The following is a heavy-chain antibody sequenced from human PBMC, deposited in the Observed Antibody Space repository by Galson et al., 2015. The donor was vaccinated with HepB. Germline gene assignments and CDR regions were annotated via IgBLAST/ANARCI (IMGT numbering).Heavy chain of an antibody. V-gene: IGHV3-23*01. CDR2: ISGSGGRT. CDR1: GFTFSNFA. J-gene: IGHJ6*02. CDR3: AKNFQVGPYFYYYAMDV. Sequence: SLRLSCAGSGFTFSNFAITWVRQAPGKGLEWVSGISGSGGRTYYADSVKGRFTISRDKSKNTLYVQMNSLRVEDTAVYYCAKNFQVGPYFYYYAMDVWGQGTTVTVSS. D-gene: IGHD3-3*01.